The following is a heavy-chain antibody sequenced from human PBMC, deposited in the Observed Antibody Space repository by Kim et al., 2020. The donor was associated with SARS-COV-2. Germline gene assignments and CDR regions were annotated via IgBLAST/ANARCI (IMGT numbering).Heavy chain of an antibody. V-gene: IGHV4-39*01. CDR2: IYYSGST. Sequence: SETLSLTCTVSGGSISSSSYYWGWIRQPPGKGLEWIGSIYYSGSTYYNPSLKSRVTISVDTSKNQFSLKLSSVTAADTAVYYCARGDSSSWYLGSYYFDYWGQGTLVTVSS. D-gene: IGHD6-13*01. CDR3: ARGDSSSWYLGSYYFDY. CDR1: GGSISSSSYY. J-gene: IGHJ4*02.